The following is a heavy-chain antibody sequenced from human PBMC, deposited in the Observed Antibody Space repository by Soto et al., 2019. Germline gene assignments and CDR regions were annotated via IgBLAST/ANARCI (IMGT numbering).Heavy chain of an antibody. V-gene: IGHV4-31*03. CDR3: ARGVKDILSYLNAFDI. CDR1: GGSISSGGYY. Sequence: SETLSLTCTVSGGSISSGGYYWSWIRQHPGKGLEWIGYIYYSGSTYYNPSLKSRVTISVDTSKNQFSLKLSSVTAADTAVYYCARGVKDILSYLNAFDIWGQGTMVTVSS. D-gene: IGHD3-9*01. J-gene: IGHJ3*02. CDR2: IYYSGST.